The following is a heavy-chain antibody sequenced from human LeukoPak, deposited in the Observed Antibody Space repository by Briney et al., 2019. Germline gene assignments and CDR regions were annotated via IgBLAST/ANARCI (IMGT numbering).Heavy chain of an antibody. CDR2: INHSGST. V-gene: IGHV4-34*01. D-gene: IGHD3-10*01. CDR1: GGSFSGYY. CDR3: ARGRLWARD. J-gene: IGHJ4*02. Sequence: SETLSLTCAAYGGSFSGYYWSWIRQPPGKGLEWIGEINHSGSTNYNPSLKSRVTISVDTSKNQFSLKLSSVTAADTAVYYCARGRLWARDWGQGTLVTVSS.